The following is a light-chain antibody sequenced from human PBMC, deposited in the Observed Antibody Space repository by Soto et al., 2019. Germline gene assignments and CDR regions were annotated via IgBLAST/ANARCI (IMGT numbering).Light chain of an antibody. J-gene: IGKJ1*01. CDR3: QHYKSYPWT. V-gene: IGKV1-5*03. Sequence: DIQMTQSPSTLSASVGDRVTITCRASQSICSCFAWYQQKPGQAPKLLIYKASSLESGVPSRFSGSGSGTEFTLTISSLQPDDFATYYCQHYKSYPWTFGQGTKVDIK. CDR2: KAS. CDR1: QSICSC.